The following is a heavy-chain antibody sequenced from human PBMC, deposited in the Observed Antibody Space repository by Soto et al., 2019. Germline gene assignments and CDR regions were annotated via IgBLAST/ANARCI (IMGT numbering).Heavy chain of an antibody. CDR1: GGTFSSYA. Sequence: QVQLVQSGAEVKKPGSSVKVSCKASGGTFSSYAISWVRQAPGQGLEWMGGIIPISGTTNPAQNFQGRVTVTADNSTGTAYMELSSLTSDDTDLYYCAREYYYDNSVYYHCIDPWGQGTLVTVSS. CDR3: AREYYYDNSVYYHCIDP. V-gene: IGHV1-69*06. CDR2: IIPISGTT. D-gene: IGHD3-22*01. J-gene: IGHJ5*02.